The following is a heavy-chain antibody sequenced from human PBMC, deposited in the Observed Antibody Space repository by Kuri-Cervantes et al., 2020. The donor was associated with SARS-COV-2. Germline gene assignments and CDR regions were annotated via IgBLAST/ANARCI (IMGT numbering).Heavy chain of an antibody. D-gene: IGHD2-8*01. V-gene: IGHV3-30*14. CDR3: AREPNGPTSYYYYYLDV. Sequence: GGSLRLSCAASGFPFSSYAMHWVRQAPGKGLEWVAVISYDGSNKYYADSVKGRFTISRDNSETTLYLQMNSLRPEDTAVYYCAREPNGPTSYYYYYLDVWGKGTKVTVSS. CDR2: ISYDGSNK. J-gene: IGHJ6*03. CDR1: GFPFSSYA.